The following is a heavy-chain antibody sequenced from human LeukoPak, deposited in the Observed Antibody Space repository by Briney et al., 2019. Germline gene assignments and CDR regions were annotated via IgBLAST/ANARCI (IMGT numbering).Heavy chain of an antibody. V-gene: IGHV3-48*03. CDR1: GFIFSNYD. CDR3: ARDYGGSSPFDY. Sequence: GGSLRLSCVASGFIFSNYDMIWVRQTPGKGLEWVSYISGSASARSYADSVKGRFTISRDNAKNSLYLQMNSLRAEDTAVYYCARDYGGSSPFDYWGQGTLVTVSS. CDR2: ISGSASAR. J-gene: IGHJ4*02. D-gene: IGHD4-23*01.